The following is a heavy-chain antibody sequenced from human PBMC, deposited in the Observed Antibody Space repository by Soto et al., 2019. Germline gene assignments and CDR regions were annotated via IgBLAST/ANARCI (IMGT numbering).Heavy chain of an antibody. Sequence: QVQLVESGGGVVQPGTSLRLSCTASGFTFNSYGIHWVRQAPGKGLEWLALIEYNAKNRFYADSVKGRFSISRDNSRNTVYLQVNGLRAEDTAVYYCASEGDDYCSGTRCFRYYGLDVWGQGTTVSVSS. V-gene: IGHV3-33*05. D-gene: IGHD2-15*01. J-gene: IGHJ6*02. CDR1: GFTFNSYG. CDR2: IEYNAKNR. CDR3: ASEGDDYCSGTRCFRYYGLDV.